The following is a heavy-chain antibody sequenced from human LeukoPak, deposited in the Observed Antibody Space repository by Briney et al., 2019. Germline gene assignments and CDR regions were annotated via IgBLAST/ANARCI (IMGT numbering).Heavy chain of an antibody. Sequence: SETLSLTCAVSGGSFSGYYWSWIRQPPGKGLEWIGEINHSGSTNYNPSLKSRVTISVDTSKNQFSLKLSSVTAADTAVYYCARGHVVVVPAAIGWFDTWGQGTLVTVSS. CDR1: GGSFSGYY. CDR3: ARGHVVVVPAAIGWFDT. V-gene: IGHV4-34*01. D-gene: IGHD2-2*01. J-gene: IGHJ5*02. CDR2: INHSGST.